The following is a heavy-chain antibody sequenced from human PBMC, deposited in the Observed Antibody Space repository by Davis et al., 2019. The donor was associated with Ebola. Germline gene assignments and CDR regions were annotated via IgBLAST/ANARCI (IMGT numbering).Heavy chain of an antibody. CDR3: AKLGDDYYDSSHFDY. CDR2: INPHNGNT. D-gene: IGHD3-22*01. CDR1: GYTFTSYG. J-gene: IGHJ4*02. Sequence: ASVKVSCKASGYTFTSYGITWVRQAPGQGLEWMGWINPHNGNTNYAQNVQGRVTMTTDTSTSTAYMELRSLRSDDTAVYYCAKLGDDYYDSSHFDYWGQGTLVTVSS. V-gene: IGHV1-18*04.